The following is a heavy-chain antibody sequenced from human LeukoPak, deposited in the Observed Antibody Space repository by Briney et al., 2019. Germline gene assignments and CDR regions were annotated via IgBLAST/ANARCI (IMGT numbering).Heavy chain of an antibody. CDR3: ARVSMVRGASLGY. CDR1: GYTFTGYY. Sequence: ASVKVSCKASGYTFTGYYMHWVRQAPGQGLEWMGWINPNSGGTNYAQKFQGRVTMTRDTSISTAYMELSRLRSDDTAVYYCARVSMVRGASLGYWGQGTLVTVSS. D-gene: IGHD3-10*01. J-gene: IGHJ4*02. V-gene: IGHV1-2*02. CDR2: INPNSGGT.